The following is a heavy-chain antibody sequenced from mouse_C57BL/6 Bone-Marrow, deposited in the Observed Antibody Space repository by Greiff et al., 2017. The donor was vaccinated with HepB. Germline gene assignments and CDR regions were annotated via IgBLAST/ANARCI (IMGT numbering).Heavy chain of an antibody. Sequence: EVKLMESGPGLVKPSQSLSLTCSVTGYSITSGYYWNWIRQFPGNKLEWMGYISYDGSNNYNPSLKNRISITRDTSKNQFFLKLNSVTTEDTATYYCARTQLDYDYDLYYAMDYWGQGTSVTVSS. CDR3: ARTQLDYDYDLYYAMDY. J-gene: IGHJ4*01. CDR2: ISYDGSN. CDR1: GYSITSGYY. V-gene: IGHV3-6*01. D-gene: IGHD2-4*01.